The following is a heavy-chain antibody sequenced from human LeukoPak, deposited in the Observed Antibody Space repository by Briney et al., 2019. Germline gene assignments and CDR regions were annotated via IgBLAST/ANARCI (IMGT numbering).Heavy chain of an antibody. Sequence: ASVKVSCKASGYTFTSYGISWMRQAPGQGLEWMGWISAYNGNTNYAQKLQGRVTMATDTSTSTVYMELRSLRSDDTAVYYCARGIAAAGTLLNYYYYYYMDVWGKGTTVTVSS. CDR1: GYTFTSYG. V-gene: IGHV1-18*01. J-gene: IGHJ6*03. D-gene: IGHD6-13*01. CDR2: ISAYNGNT. CDR3: ARGIAAAGTLLNYYYYYYMDV.